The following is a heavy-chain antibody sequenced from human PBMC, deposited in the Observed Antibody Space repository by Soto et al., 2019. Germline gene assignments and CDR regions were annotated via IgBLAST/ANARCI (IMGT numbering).Heavy chain of an antibody. V-gene: IGHV3-7*05. J-gene: IGHJ5*02. CDR1: GFTFSSYW. D-gene: IGHD6-13*01. CDR3: ARITSYSSSWYVGWFDP. Sequence: GGSLRLSCAASGFTFSSYWMSWVRQAPGKGLEWVANIKQDGSEKYYVDSVKGRFTISRDNAKNSLYLQMNSLRAEDTAVYYCARITSYSSSWYVGWFDPWGQGTLVTVSS. CDR2: IKQDGSEK.